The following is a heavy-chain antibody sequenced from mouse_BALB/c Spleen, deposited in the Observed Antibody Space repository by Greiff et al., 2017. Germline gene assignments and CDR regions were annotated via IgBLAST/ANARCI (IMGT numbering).Heavy chain of an antibody. J-gene: IGHJ3*01. Sequence: EVQVVESGPGLVKPSQSLSLTCSVTGYSITSGYYWNWIRQFPGNKLEWMGYISYDGSNNYNPSLKNRISITRDTSKNQFFLKLNSVTTEDTATYYCARDPDGSFAYWGQGTLVTVSA. CDR1: GYSITSGYY. V-gene: IGHV3-6*02. CDR2: ISYDGSN. D-gene: IGHD2-3*01. CDR3: ARDPDGSFAY.